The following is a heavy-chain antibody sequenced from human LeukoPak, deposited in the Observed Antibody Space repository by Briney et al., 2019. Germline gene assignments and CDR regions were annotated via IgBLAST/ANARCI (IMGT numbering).Heavy chain of an antibody. J-gene: IGHJ4*02. CDR3: ARDGGSYYYDSSGYLPDY. Sequence: GASVKVSCKASGYTFTSYGISWVRQAPGQGLEWMGWISAYNGNTNYAQKLQGRVTMTTDTSTSTAYMELRSLRSDDTAVYYCARDGGSYYYDSSGYLPDYWGQGTLVTASS. D-gene: IGHD3-22*01. V-gene: IGHV1-18*01. CDR2: ISAYNGNT. CDR1: GYTFTSYG.